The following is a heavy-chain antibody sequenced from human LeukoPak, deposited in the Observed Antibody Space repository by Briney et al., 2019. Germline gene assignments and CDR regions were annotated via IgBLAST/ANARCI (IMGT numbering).Heavy chain of an antibody. CDR3: ARGRYDILTGFFDY. CDR1: GGSFSGYY. D-gene: IGHD3-9*01. V-gene: IGHV4-34*01. J-gene: IGHJ4*02. CDR2: INHSGST. Sequence: SETLSLTCAVYGGSFSGYYWSWIRQPPGKGLEWIGEINHSGSTNYNPSLKSRVTISVDTSKNQFSLKLSSVTAVDTAVYYCARGRYDILTGFFDYWGQGTLVTVSS.